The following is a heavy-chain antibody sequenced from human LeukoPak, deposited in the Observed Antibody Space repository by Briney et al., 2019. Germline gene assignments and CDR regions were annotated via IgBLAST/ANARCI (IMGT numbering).Heavy chain of an antibody. CDR2: ICGSSRYI. CDR1: KFTFSNYT. J-gene: IGHJ4*02. D-gene: IGHD3-3*01. V-gene: IGHV3-21*06. CDR3: ARVNSALVVSLEGSWAGSLGFDH. Sequence: GGSLRLSCAASKFTFSNYTLTWVRPSPGKGLDWVSSICGSSRYIHYSDSVKGRFTISRDNAKNSLYLQMDSLTADDTAVYYCARVNSALVVSLEGSWAGSLGFDHWGQGTLVTVSS.